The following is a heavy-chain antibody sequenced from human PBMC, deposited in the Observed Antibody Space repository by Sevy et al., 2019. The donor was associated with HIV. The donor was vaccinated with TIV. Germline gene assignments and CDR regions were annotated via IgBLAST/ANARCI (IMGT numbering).Heavy chain of an antibody. D-gene: IGHD4-17*01. CDR2: IYWDDDK. CDR1: GFSLSTSGVG. Sequence: SGPTLVKPTQTLTLTCTFSGFSLSTSGVGVGWIRQPPGKALEWLALIYWDDDKRYSPSLKSRLTITKETSKHQVVLTMTKMDPVDTSTYYCAHPATVTRGVAAFDIWGQGTMVTVSS. CDR3: AHPATVTRGVAAFDI. V-gene: IGHV2-5*02. J-gene: IGHJ3*02.